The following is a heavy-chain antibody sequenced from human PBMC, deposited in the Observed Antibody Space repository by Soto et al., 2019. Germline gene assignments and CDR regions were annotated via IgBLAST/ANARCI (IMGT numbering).Heavy chain of an antibody. V-gene: IGHV4-59*08. CDR3: ARHGGENIVVVPAAHYYYYMDV. CDR2: IYYSGST. CDR1: GGSISSYY. Sequence: SETLSLTCTVSGGSISSYYWSWIRQPPGKGLEWIGYIYYSGSTNYNPSLQSRVPIPVDTSKNQFSLKLSSVTAADTAVYYCARHGGENIVVVPAAHYYYYMDVWGKGTTVTVSS. D-gene: IGHD2-2*01. J-gene: IGHJ6*03.